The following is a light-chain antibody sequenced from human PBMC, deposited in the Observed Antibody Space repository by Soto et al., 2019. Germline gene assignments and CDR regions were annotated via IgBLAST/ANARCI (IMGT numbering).Light chain of an antibody. CDR3: ASYAGSNNFV. CDR2: EVF. Sequence: QSALTQPPSASGSPGQSVTFSCTGTSSDVGGYNFVSWYQHHPGKAPKLMIYEVFKRPSGVPDRFSGSKSGNTASLTVSGLQAEDEADYYCASYAGSNNFVFGTGTKLTVL. V-gene: IGLV2-8*01. CDR1: SSDVGGYNF. J-gene: IGLJ1*01.